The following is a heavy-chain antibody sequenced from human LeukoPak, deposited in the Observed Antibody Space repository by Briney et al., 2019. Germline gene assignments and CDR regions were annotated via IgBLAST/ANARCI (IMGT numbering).Heavy chain of an antibody. Sequence: GGSLRLSCAVSGFSFSSYTMSWVRQAPGRGLEWVSAISGSGGSTYYADCVKGRFTISRDNSKNTLFLQMNSLRAEDTAVYYCAKDLGYCSSFSCPFDYWGQGTLVTVSS. D-gene: IGHD2-2*01. V-gene: IGHV3-23*01. J-gene: IGHJ4*02. CDR1: GFSFSSYT. CDR3: AKDLGYCSSFSCPFDY. CDR2: ISGSGGST.